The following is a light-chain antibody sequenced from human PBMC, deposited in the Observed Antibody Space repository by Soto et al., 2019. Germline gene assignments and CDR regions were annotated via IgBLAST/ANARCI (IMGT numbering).Light chain of an antibody. J-gene: IGLJ2*01. CDR1: RSDVGGYNY. CDR2: DVS. V-gene: IGLV2-14*01. Sequence: QSVLTQPASVSGSPGQSITISCTGTRSDVGGYNYVSWYQQHPGKAPKLMIYDVSNRPSGVSNRFSGSKSGNTASLTISGLQAEDEADYYCSSYTSTSPHVVFGGGTKHRP. CDR3: SSYTSTSPHVV.